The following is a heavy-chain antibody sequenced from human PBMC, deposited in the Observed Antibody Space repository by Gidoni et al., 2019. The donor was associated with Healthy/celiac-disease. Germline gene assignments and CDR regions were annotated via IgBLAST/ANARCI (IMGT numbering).Heavy chain of an antibody. D-gene: IGHD1-26*01. CDR3: TRWGYSGSYAY. J-gene: IGHJ4*02. Sequence: EVQLVESGGGLVQPGGSLKLSCAASGFTFSVSAMHWVRQASGKGLEWVGRIRSKANSYATAYAASVKGRFTISRDDSKNTAYLQMNSLKTEDTAVYYFTRWGYSGSYAYWGQGTLVTVSS. CDR2: IRSKANSYAT. V-gene: IGHV3-73*02. CDR1: GFTFSVSA.